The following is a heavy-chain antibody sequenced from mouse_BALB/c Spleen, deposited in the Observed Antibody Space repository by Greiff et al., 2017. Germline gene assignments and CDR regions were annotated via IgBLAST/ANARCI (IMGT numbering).Heavy chain of an antibody. J-gene: IGHJ2*01. V-gene: IGHV1-80*01. CDR1: GYAFSSYW. Sequence: QVQLKQSGAELVRPGSSVKISCKASGYAFSSYWMNWVKQRPGQGLEWIGQIYPGDGDTNYNGKFKGKATLTADKSSSTAYMQLSSLTSEDSAVYFCASSGIYYDYGDWGQGTTLTVSS. D-gene: IGHD2-4*01. CDR2: IYPGDGDT. CDR3: ASSGIYYDYGD.